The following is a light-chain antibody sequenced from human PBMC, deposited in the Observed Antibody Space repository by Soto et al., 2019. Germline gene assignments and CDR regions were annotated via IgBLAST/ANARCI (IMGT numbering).Light chain of an antibody. CDR2: KAP. CDR3: QQSYSTLWT. CDR1: QSISSW. J-gene: IGKJ1*01. V-gene: IGKV1-5*03. Sequence: DIQMTQSPSTLSASVGDRVTITCRASQSISSWLAWYQQKPGKAPKLLIYKAPSLESGVPSRFSGSGSGTEFTLTISSLQPEDFATYYCQQSYSTLWTFGQGTKVDIK.